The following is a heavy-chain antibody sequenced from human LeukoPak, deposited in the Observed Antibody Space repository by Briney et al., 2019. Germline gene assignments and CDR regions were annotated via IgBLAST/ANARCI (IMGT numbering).Heavy chain of an antibody. D-gene: IGHD3-22*01. Sequence: GGSLRLSCAASGFTFSNYAMSWVRQAPGKGLEWVSSISGSGGNTYYADSVKGRFTISRDNSKNTLYLQMNSLRAEDTAVYYCAKTPSYYDSSGYYSFDYWGQGTLVTVSS. J-gene: IGHJ4*02. CDR2: ISGSGGNT. CDR3: AKTPSYYDSSGYYSFDY. CDR1: GFTFSNYA. V-gene: IGHV3-23*01.